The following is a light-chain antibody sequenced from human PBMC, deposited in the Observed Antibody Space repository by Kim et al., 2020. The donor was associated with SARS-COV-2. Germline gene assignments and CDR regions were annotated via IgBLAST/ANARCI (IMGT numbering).Light chain of an antibody. V-gene: IGKV2-28*01. J-gene: IGKJ2*01. CDR3: MQDLQTLYT. CDR2: LGS. CDR1: QSLLHSNGYNY. Sequence: DIVMTQSPLSLPVTPGEPASISCRSSQSLLHSNGYNYLDWYLQKPGQSPQLLIYLGSNRASGVPERFSGSGSGTDFTLKISRGEAEDVGVYYCMQDLQTLYTFGQGTKLEI.